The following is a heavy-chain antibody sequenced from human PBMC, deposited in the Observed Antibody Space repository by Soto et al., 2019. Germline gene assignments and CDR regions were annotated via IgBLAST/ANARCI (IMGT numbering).Heavy chain of an antibody. Sequence: GGSLRLSCAASGFTFSSYAMSWVRQAPGKGLEWVAVIWYDGSNKYYADSVKGRFTISRDNSKNTLYLQMNSLRAEDTAVYYCARDRRAYYYDSSGPSYGMDVWGQGTTVTVSS. V-gene: IGHV3-33*08. CDR1: GFTFSSYA. CDR3: ARDRRAYYYDSSGPSYGMDV. CDR2: IWYDGSNK. D-gene: IGHD3-22*01. J-gene: IGHJ6*02.